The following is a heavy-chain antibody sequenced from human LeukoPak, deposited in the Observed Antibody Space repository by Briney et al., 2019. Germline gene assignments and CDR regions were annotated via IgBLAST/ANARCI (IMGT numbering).Heavy chain of an antibody. CDR1: GFTFSSYE. V-gene: IGHV3-48*03. J-gene: IGHJ4*02. D-gene: IGHD3-10*01. CDR3: ARDSVWYGESLFDY. Sequence: VGSLRLSCAASGFTFSSYEMNWVRQAPGKGLEWVSYISSSGSTIYYADSVKGRFTISRDNAKNSLYLQMNSLRAEDTAVYYCARDSVWYGESLFDYWGQGTLVTVSS. CDR2: ISSSGSTI.